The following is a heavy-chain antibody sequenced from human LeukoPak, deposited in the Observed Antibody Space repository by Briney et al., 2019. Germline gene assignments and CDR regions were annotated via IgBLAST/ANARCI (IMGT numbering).Heavy chain of an antibody. Sequence: ASVKVSCKASGYTFTGYYVHWVRQAPGQGLEWMGRINPNSGDTNYAQKFQGRVTMTRDTSTSTAYMELSRLRSDDTAVYYCARDYCGGDCFPDYWGQGTLVTVSS. CDR2: INPNSGDT. J-gene: IGHJ4*02. V-gene: IGHV1-2*06. CDR3: ARDYCGGDCFPDY. CDR1: GYTFTGYY. D-gene: IGHD2-21*02.